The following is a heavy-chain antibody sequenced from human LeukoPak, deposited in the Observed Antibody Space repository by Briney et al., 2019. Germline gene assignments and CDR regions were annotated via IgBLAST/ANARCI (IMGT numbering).Heavy chain of an antibody. D-gene: IGHD3-10*01. V-gene: IGHV4-39*07. CDR1: GGSISSSSYY. CDR2: IYYSGST. CDR3: ARDTFRGVIFV. Sequence: SETLSLTCTVSGGSISSSSYYWGWIRQPPGKGLEWIGSIYYSGSTYYNPSLKSRVTISVDTSKNQFSLKLSSVTAADTAVYYCARDTFRGVIFVWGQGTLVTVSS. J-gene: IGHJ4*02.